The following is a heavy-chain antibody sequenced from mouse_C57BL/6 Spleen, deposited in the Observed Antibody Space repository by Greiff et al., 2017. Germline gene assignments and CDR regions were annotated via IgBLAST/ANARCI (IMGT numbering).Heavy chain of an antibody. CDR3: ARELHYYAMDY. CDR2: INYDGSST. V-gene: IGHV5-16*01. Sequence: EVHLVESEGGLVQPGSSMKLSCTASGFTFSDYYMAWVRQVPEKGLEWVANINYDGSSTYYLDSLKSRFIISRDNAKNILYLQMSSLKSEDTATYYCARELHYYAMDYWGQGTSVTVSS. J-gene: IGHJ4*01. D-gene: IGHD1-1*01. CDR1: GFTFSDYY.